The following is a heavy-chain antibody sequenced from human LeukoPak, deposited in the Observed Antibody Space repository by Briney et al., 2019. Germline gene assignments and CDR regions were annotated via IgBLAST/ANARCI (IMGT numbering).Heavy chain of an antibody. CDR2: IYHSGST. V-gene: IGHV4-38-2*01. Sequence: SETLSLTCAVSGYSISSGYYWGWIRQPPGKGLGWIGSIYHSGSTYYNPSLKSRVTISVDTSKNQFSLKLSSVTAADTAVYYCASLDSSGYWPYWGQGTLVTVSS. CDR3: ASLDSSGYWPY. J-gene: IGHJ4*02. CDR1: GYSISSGYY. D-gene: IGHD3-22*01.